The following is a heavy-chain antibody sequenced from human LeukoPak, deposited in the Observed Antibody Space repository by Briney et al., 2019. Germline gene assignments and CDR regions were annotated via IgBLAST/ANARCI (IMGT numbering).Heavy chain of an antibody. CDR1: GFIFDEYA. CDR3: ARGYWGYYDSSGYLY. J-gene: IGHJ4*02. V-gene: IGHV3-9*01. Sequence: PGRSLRLSCAASGFIFDEYAMHWVRQAPGKGLEWVSGITWNSRNIGYADSVKGRFTLSRDKARNSLYLQMNSLRVQDAALYYCARGYWGYYDSSGYLYRGQGTLVTVSS. CDR2: ITWNSRNI. D-gene: IGHD3-22*01.